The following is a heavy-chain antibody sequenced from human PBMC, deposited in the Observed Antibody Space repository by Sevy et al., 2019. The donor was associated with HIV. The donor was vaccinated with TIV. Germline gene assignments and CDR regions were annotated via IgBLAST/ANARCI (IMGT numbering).Heavy chain of an antibody. V-gene: IGHV1-18*04. CDR3: ARVVDYCTNGVCYKRAYYYYYMDV. Sequence: ASVKVSCKASGYTFTSYGISWVRQAPGQGLEWMGWISAYNGNTHYAQKLQGRVTMTTDTSTSTAYMELRSMRSDDTVVDYCARVVDYCTNGVCYKRAYYYYYMDVWGKGTTVTVSS. CDR1: GYTFTSYG. CDR2: ISAYNGNT. D-gene: IGHD2-8*01. J-gene: IGHJ6*03.